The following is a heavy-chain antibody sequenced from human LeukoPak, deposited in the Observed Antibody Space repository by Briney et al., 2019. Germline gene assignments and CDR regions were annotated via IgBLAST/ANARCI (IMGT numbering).Heavy chain of an antibody. V-gene: IGHV1-69*05. J-gene: IGHJ4*02. Sequence: SVKVSCKASGGTFSSYAISWVRQAPGQGLEWMGGIIPIFGTANYAQKFRGRVTITTDESTSTAYMELSSLRSEDTAVYYCARMRMVQYYYDSSAPYFDYWGQGTLVTVSS. CDR2: IIPIFGTA. D-gene: IGHD3-22*01. CDR3: ARMRMVQYYYDSSAPYFDY. CDR1: GGTFSSYA.